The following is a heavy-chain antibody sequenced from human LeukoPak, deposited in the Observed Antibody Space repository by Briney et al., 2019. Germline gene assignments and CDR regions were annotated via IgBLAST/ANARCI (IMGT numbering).Heavy chain of an antibody. CDR2: IYSGGST. D-gene: IGHD3-16*01. V-gene: IGHV3-66*01. J-gene: IGHJ4*02. CDR3: ARDRNSYPALDY. Sequence: GGSLRLSCATSGFIVNGNYMTWVRQAPGKGLEWVSLIYSGGSTYYADSVKGRFTISRDNSKNTLYLQMNSLRAEDTAVYYCARDRNSYPALDYWGQGTLVTVSS. CDR1: GFIVNGNY.